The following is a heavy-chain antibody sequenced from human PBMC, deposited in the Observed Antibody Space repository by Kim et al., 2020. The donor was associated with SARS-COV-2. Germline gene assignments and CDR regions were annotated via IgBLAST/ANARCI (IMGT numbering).Heavy chain of an antibody. J-gene: IGHJ3*02. D-gene: IGHD3-22*01. CDR2: ISSSSSYI. Sequence: GGSLRLSCAASGFTFSSYSMNWVRQAPGKGLEWVSSISSSSSYIYYADSVKGRFTISRDNAKNSLYLQMNSLRAEDTAVYYCARLRLYYYDSSGSRGAFDIWGQGTMVTVSS. V-gene: IGHV3-21*01. CDR3: ARLRLYYYDSSGSRGAFDI. CDR1: GFTFSSYS.